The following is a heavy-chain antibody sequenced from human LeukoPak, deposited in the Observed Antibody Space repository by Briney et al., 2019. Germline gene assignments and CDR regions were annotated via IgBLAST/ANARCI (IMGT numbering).Heavy chain of an antibody. CDR3: ARVGDFWSGYGADAFDI. D-gene: IGHD3-3*01. Sequence: PGGSLTLSCAASGFTFSSYSMNWVRQAPGKGLEWVSSISRSSSYIYYADSVKGRFSISRDNDKNSLYLQMNSLRAEDTAVYYCARVGDFWSGYGADAFDIWGQGTMVTVSS. CDR1: GFTFSSYS. V-gene: IGHV3-21*01. J-gene: IGHJ3*02. CDR2: ISRSSSYI.